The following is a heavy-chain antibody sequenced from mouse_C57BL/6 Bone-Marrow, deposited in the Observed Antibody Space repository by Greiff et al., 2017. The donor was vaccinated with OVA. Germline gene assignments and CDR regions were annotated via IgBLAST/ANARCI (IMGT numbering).Heavy chain of an antibody. D-gene: IGHD2-3*01. CDR3: AREMGLYDGPTTLYAMDY. CDR1: GYTFTSYW. V-gene: IGHV1-52*01. CDR2: IDPSDSET. Sequence: QVQLQQPGAELVRPGSSVKLSCKASGYTFTSYWMHWVKQRPIQGLEWIGNIDPSDSETHYNQKFKDKATLTVDKSSSTAYMQLSSLTSEDSAVYYCAREMGLYDGPTTLYAMDYWGQGTSVTVSS. J-gene: IGHJ4*01.